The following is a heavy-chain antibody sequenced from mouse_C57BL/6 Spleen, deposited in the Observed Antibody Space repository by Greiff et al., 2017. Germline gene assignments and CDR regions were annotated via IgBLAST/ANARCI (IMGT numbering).Heavy chain of an antibody. CDR3: ARANDVGSLDY. V-gene: IGHV1-81*01. D-gene: IGHD2-12*01. Sequence: VKLQQSGAELARPGASVKLSCKASGYTFTSSGISWVKQRTGQGLEWIGEIYPRSGNPYYNEKFKGKATLTADKSSSTEYIELRSLTSEDSAVYFCARANDVGSLDYWGQGTTLSVSS. CDR2: IYPRSGNP. J-gene: IGHJ2*01. CDR1: GYTFTSSG.